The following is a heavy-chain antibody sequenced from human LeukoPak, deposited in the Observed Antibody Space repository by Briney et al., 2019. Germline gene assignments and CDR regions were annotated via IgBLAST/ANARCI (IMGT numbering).Heavy chain of an antibody. D-gene: IGHD3-22*01. Sequence: GGSPRLSCAASGFTFSSYAMHWVRQAPGKGLEWVAVISYDGSNKYYADSVKGRFTISRDNSKNTLYLQMNSLRAEDTAVYYCARDSYYYDSSGYPEYWGQGTLVTVSS. V-gene: IGHV3-30-3*01. CDR1: GFTFSSYA. CDR2: ISYDGSNK. CDR3: ARDSYYYDSSGYPEY. J-gene: IGHJ4*02.